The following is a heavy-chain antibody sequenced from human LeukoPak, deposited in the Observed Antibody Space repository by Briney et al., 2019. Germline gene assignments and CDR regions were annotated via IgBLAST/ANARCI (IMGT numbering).Heavy chain of an antibody. J-gene: IGHJ4*02. D-gene: IGHD3-22*01. CDR1: GFSFSNYA. CDR3: VKDDFFRDYDSSGYNPYFFDY. Sequence: PGGSLRLSCSASGFSFSNYAMHWVRQAPGKGLEYVSVISSHGGSTYYADSVKGRFTISRDNSKNTLYLQTGSLRVEDTAVYYCVKDDFFRDYDSSGYNPYFFDYWGQGTLVTVSS. CDR2: ISSHGGST. V-gene: IGHV3-64D*06.